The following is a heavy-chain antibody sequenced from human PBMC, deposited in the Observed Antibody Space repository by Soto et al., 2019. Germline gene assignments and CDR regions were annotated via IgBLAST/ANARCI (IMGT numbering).Heavy chain of an antibody. Sequence: PSETLSLTCTVSGGSISSGDYYWSWIRQPPGKGLEWIGYIYYSGSTNYNPSLKSRVTISVDTSKSQFSLKLSSVTAADTAVYYCASFYSSGWYERARGWFDPWGQGTLVTVSS. J-gene: IGHJ5*02. V-gene: IGHV4-61*08. CDR1: GGSISSGDYY. CDR2: IYYSGST. CDR3: ASFYSSGWYERARGWFDP. D-gene: IGHD6-19*01.